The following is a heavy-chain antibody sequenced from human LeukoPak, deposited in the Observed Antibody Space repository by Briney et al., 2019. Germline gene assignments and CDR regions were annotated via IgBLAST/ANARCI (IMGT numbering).Heavy chain of an antibody. D-gene: IGHD3-9*01. CDR2: IKQDGSEK. V-gene: IGHV3-7*01. J-gene: IGHJ6*02. Sequence: GGSLRLSCAASGSTFSSYWMSWVRQAPGKGLEWVANIKQDGSEKYYVDSVKGRFTISRDNAKNSLYLQMSSLRAEDTAVYYCARDRRYGLRYFDAAQDVWGQGTTVTVSS. CDR1: GSTFSSYW. CDR3: ARDRRYGLRYFDAAQDV.